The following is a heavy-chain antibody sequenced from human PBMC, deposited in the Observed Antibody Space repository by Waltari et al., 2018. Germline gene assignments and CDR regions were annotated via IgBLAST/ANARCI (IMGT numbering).Heavy chain of an antibody. V-gene: IGHV4-4*07. D-gene: IGHD2-8*01. CDR3: ARDQVDCTNGVCSYYFDY. CDR1: GGSISSYY. J-gene: IGHJ4*02. Sequence: QVQLQESGPGLVKPSETLSLTCTVSGGSISSYYWSWIRQPAGQGLEWIGRIYPSGSPNYNPSLTSRVTMSVDTSKNQFSLKLSSVTAADTAVYYCARDQVDCTNGVCSYYFDYWGQGTLVTVSS. CDR2: IYPSGSP.